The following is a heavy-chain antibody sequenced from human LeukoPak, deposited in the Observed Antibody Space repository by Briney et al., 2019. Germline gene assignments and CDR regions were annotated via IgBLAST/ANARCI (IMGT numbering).Heavy chain of an antibody. Sequence: GGSLRLSCAASGFTSSDFYMSWSREAPGKGLEWVSYISSCVSTIYYADSVKGRFTISRDNAKNSLYLQMNSLRAEDTAVYYCARDRNDFWSGYPVYYYYYYMDVWGKGTTVTVSS. CDR2: ISSCVSTI. V-gene: IGHV3-11*01. CDR3: ARDRNDFWSGYPVYYYYYYMDV. D-gene: IGHD3-3*01. CDR1: GFTSSDFY. J-gene: IGHJ6*03.